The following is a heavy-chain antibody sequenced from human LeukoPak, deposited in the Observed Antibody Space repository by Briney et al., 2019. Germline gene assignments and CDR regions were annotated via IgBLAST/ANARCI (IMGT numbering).Heavy chain of an antibody. D-gene: IGHD3-3*01. J-gene: IGHJ5*02. CDR3: ARVGPITIFGVVIVDWFDP. CDR2: IYSGGNT. CDR1: GFNFRSTY. Sequence: GGSLRLSCAASGFNFRSTYMSLVRQAPGKGLEWVSIIYSGGNTYYADSVKGRFTISRDNSKNTLYLQMNSLRAEDTAVYYCARVGPITIFGVVIVDWFDPWGQGTLVTVSS. V-gene: IGHV3-66*01.